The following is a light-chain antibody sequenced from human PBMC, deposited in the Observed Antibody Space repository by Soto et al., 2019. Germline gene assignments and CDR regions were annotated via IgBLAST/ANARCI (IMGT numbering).Light chain of an antibody. J-gene: IGKJ2*01. Sequence: IAMTQSPATLSLSPGERATLSCRASQSVSNNFAWYQQKRGLPPRLLIYGASTRATGIPVRFSGSGSGTDFTLTISSPQSEDFAVYYCQQYNHWPPFTFGQGTKLVIK. CDR2: GAS. CDR3: QQYNHWPPFT. CDR1: QSVSNN. V-gene: IGKV3-15*01.